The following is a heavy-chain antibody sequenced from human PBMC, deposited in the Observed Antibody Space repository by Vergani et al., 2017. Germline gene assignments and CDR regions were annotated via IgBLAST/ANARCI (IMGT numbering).Heavy chain of an antibody. V-gene: IGHV4-31*03. Sequence: QVQLQESGPGLVKPSQTLSLTCSVSGDSISSGVYYWNWIRQHPGKDLEWIGYIYSTGSTHHNPSLRRRITMSVDTSKNQFSLKLNSVTAADTAMYYCARMWGYDEGDAFRIGYFDSWGPGILVTVSS. D-gene: IGHD3-22*01. J-gene: IGHJ4*02. CDR1: GDSISSGVYY. CDR3: ARMWGYDEGDAFRIGYFDS. CDR2: IYSTGST.